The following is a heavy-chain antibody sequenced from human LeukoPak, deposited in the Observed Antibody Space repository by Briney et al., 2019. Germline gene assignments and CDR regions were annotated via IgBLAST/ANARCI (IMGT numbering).Heavy chain of an antibody. J-gene: IGHJ4*02. V-gene: IGHV5-51*01. CDR3: ARQMSQYNWNDVSDY. CDR2: IYPGDSDT. Sequence: GESLQISCKGSGYSFTKYWIGWVRQMPGKGLEWMGIIYPGDSDTRYSPSFQGQVTISADKSISNAYLQWSSLKASDTAMYYCARQMSQYNWNDVSDYWGQGTLVTVSS. D-gene: IGHD1-20*01. CDR1: GYSFTKYW.